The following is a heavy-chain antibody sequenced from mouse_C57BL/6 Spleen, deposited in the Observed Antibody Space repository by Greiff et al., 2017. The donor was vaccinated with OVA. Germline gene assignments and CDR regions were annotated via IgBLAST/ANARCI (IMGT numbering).Heavy chain of an antibody. CDR1: GYTFTSYW. CDR3: ARTYSYYYAMDY. Sequence: QVQLQQPGAELVKPGASVKMSCKASGYTFTSYWITWVKQRPGQGLEWIGDIYPGSGSTKYNEKFKSKATLTVDTSSSTAYMQLSSLTSEDSAVYYCARTYSYYYAMDYWGQGTSVTVSS. D-gene: IGHD2-12*01. CDR2: IYPGSGST. J-gene: IGHJ4*01. V-gene: IGHV1-55*01.